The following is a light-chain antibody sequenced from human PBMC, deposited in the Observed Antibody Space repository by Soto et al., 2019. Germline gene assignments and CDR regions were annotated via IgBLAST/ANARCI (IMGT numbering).Light chain of an antibody. CDR1: QSISSW. V-gene: IGKV1-5*03. J-gene: IGKJ1*01. Sequence: QMTRCPGNLSASVGDRVTITCRASQSISSWLAWYQQKPGKAPKLLIYKASSLESGVPSRFSGSGSGTEFTLTISRLETEDFAVYYCQQYGSSGTFGQGTKVDIK. CDR3: QQYGSSGT. CDR2: KAS.